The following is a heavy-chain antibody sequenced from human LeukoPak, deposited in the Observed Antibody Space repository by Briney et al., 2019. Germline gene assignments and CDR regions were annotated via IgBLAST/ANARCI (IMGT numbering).Heavy chain of an antibody. J-gene: IGHJ3*02. V-gene: IGHV4-61*01. Sequence: PSETLSLTCTVSGGSISSSSYYWSWIRQPPGKGLEWIGYIYYSGSTNYNPSLKSRVTISVDTSKNQFSLKLSSVTAADTAVYYCAREYSSGWYAFDIWGQGTMVTVSS. D-gene: IGHD6-19*01. CDR2: IYYSGST. CDR1: GGSISSSSYY. CDR3: AREYSSGWYAFDI.